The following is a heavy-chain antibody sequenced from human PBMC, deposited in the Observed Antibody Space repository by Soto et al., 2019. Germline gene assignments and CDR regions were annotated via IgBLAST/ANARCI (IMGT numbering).Heavy chain of an antibody. CDR1: GYTFTSYC. CDR3: ARTVVAAGGSWFDP. J-gene: IGHJ5*02. Sequence: ASVKVSCKASGYTFTSYCISWVLQAPGQGLEWMGWISAYNGNTNYAQKLQGRVTMTTDTSTSTAYMELRSLRSDDTAVYYCARTVVAAGGSWFDPWGQGTLVTVSS. CDR2: ISAYNGNT. D-gene: IGHD2-15*01. V-gene: IGHV1-18*04.